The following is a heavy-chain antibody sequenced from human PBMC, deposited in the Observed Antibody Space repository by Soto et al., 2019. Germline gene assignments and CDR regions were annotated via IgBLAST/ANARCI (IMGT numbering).Heavy chain of an antibody. J-gene: IGHJ4*02. CDR3: AGAPNGPFFAF. Sequence: QVQLQESGPGLVKPSETLSLTCTVSSGSISTYYWSWIRQPPGKGLEWIGYIYYTGSTNYNPSLKPRGAISMDPPKTQFPLTLSSVPAADTAFFYCAGAPNGPFFAFWGRGTLVPVSS. V-gene: IGHV4-59*01. CDR1: SGSISTYY. CDR2: IYYTGST. D-gene: IGHD7-27*01.